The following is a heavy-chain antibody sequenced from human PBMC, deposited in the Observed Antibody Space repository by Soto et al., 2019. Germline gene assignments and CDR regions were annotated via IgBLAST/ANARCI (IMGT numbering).Heavy chain of an antibody. V-gene: IGHV3-73*01. Sequence: GGSLRLSCAASGFTFSGSAMHWVRQASGKGLEWVGRIRSKANSYATAYAASVKGRFTISRDNSKNTLYLQMNSLRAEDTAVYYCAIREITLTHYWGQGTLVTVSS. J-gene: IGHJ4*02. CDR1: GFTFSGSA. CDR2: IRSKANSYAT. D-gene: IGHD3-22*01. CDR3: AIREITLTHY.